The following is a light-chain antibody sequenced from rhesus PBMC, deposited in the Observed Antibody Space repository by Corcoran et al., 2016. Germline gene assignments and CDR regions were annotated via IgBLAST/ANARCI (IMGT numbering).Light chain of an antibody. CDR3: LQGYSTPLT. V-gene: IGKV1-36*02. CDR2: AAS. CDR1: QGISDY. Sequence: DIKMTQSPSSLSASVGDRVTITCRASQGISDYLSWYQQKPGKAPKRLIYAASSLESGVPSRFSGGGSRTEFTLTIISRQPEDFAAYYCLQGYSTPLTFGGGTKVELK. J-gene: IGKJ4*01.